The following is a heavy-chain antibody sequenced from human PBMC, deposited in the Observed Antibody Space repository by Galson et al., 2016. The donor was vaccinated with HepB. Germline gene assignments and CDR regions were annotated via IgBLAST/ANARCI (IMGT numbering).Heavy chain of an antibody. CDR3: AKRHEYCPPVGCSVDY. D-gene: IGHD2/OR15-2a*01. J-gene: IGHJ4*02. CDR1: GFTFSKYG. CDR2: DSMDGRRK. V-gene: IGHV3-30*18. Sequence: CAASGFTFSKYGMHWVRQAPGKGLEWVAADSMDGRRKFYADSVKGRFTISRDNSNNMLFLQMSSLRPDGTAVYYCAKRHEYCPPVGCSVDYWGQGTLVFVSS.